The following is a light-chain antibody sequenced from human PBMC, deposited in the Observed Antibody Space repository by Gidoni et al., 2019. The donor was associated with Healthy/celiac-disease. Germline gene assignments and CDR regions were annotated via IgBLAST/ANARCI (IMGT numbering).Light chain of an antibody. CDR3: QQYGSSPRT. V-gene: IGKV3-20*01. Sequence: EIVLTQPPGTLSLSPGERATLSCRASQSVSSSYLAWYQPKPGQAPRLLIYGASSRATGIPDRFSGSGSGTDFTLTISRLEPEDFAVYYCQQYGSSPRTFGQGTKVEIK. CDR2: GAS. J-gene: IGKJ1*01. CDR1: QSVSSSY.